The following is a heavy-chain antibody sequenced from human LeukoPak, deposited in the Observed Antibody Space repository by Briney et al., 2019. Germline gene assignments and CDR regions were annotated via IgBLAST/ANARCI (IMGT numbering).Heavy chain of an antibody. Sequence: ASVKVSCKASGYTFTGQYIHWVRQAPGQGLEWMGWIDPNSGGTNYAQKFQGRVTMTRDTSISTVYMELNRLTSDDTAVYYCASRSASGNWFLAYWGQGSLVTLSS. J-gene: IGHJ4*02. CDR3: ASRSASGNWFLAY. D-gene: IGHD3-10*01. CDR2: IDPNSGGT. V-gene: IGHV1-2*02. CDR1: GYTFTGQY.